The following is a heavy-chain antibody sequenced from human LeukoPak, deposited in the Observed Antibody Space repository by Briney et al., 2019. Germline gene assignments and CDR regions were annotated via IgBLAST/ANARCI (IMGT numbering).Heavy chain of an antibody. CDR3: ARASGSYYREPFDY. J-gene: IGHJ4*02. D-gene: IGHD1-26*01. Sequence: ASVKVSCKASGYTFTSYYMHWVRQAPGQGLEWMGIINPSGGSTSYAQKFQGRVTITADKSTSTAYMELSSLRSEDTAVYYCARASGSYYREPFDYWGQGTLVTVSS. CDR2: INPSGGST. V-gene: IGHV1-46*01. CDR1: GYTFTSYY.